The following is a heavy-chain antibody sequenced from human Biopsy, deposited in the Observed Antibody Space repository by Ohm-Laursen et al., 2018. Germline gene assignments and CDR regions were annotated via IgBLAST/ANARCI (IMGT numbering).Heavy chain of an antibody. D-gene: IGHD7-27*01. V-gene: IGHV4-59*01. Sequence: SETLSLTCTVSGGSIKSYYWNWIRQSPGKGLEWIGFIYYTGHTNYNPSLKSRATISVDTSKNQFSLKVISVTAADTAVYYCARLTGDPSYWGQGIAVTVSP. CDR1: GGSIKSYY. J-gene: IGHJ4*03. CDR3: ARLTGDPSY. CDR2: IYYTGHT.